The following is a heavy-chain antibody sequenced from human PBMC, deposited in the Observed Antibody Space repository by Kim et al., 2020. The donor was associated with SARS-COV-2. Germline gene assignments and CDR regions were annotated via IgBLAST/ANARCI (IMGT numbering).Heavy chain of an antibody. CDR1: GFTFSSYA. J-gene: IGHJ4*02. CDR3: AKTPDCSGGSCYLPGGF. V-gene: IGHV3-23*01. D-gene: IGHD2-15*01. CDR2: ISGSGGST. Sequence: GGSLRLSCAASGFTFSSYAMSWVRQAPGKGLEWVSAISGSGGSTYYADSVKGRFTISRDNSKNTLYLQMNSLRAEDTAVYYCAKTPDCSGGSCYLPGGFWGQGTLVTVSS.